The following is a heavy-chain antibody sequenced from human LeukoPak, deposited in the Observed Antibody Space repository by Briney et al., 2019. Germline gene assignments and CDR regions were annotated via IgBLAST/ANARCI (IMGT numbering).Heavy chain of an antibody. CDR2: INPNSGGT. V-gene: IGHV1-2*06. Sequence: ASVKVSCKASGYTFTGYYMHWVRQAPGQGLEWMGRINPNSGGTNYAQKFQGRVTMTRDTSISTAYMELSRLRSDDTAVYYCARDLRTVAGTERENRFDPWGQGPLVTVSS. D-gene: IGHD6-19*01. J-gene: IGHJ5*02. CDR1: GYTFTGYY. CDR3: ARDLRTVAGTERENRFDP.